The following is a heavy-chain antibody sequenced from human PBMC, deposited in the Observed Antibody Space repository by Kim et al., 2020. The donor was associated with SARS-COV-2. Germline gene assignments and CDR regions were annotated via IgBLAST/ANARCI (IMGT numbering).Heavy chain of an antibody. CDR2: INHSGST. V-gene: IGHV4-34*01. Sequence: SETLSLTCAVYGGSFSGYYWSWIRQPPGKGLEWIGEINHSGSTNYNPSLKSRVTISVDTSKNQFSLKLSSVTAADTAVYYCARGTLFDYYDSSGYDAFDIWGQGTMVTVSS. D-gene: IGHD3-22*01. CDR1: GGSFSGYY. CDR3: ARGTLFDYYDSSGYDAFDI. J-gene: IGHJ3*02.